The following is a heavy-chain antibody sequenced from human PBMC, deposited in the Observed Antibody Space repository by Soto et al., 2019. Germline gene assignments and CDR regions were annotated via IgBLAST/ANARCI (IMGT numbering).Heavy chain of an antibody. V-gene: IGHV3-30-3*01. CDR2: ISHDGNIK. D-gene: IGHD2-2*01. Sequence: QVQLVESGGGVVQPGRSLRLSCAASGFTFSRYAMHWVRQAPGKGLEWVATISHDGNIKYYADSVKGRFTISRDNSRNTLNLQMNSLRPEDTTLYYCARDYQTSASGYSYYGMDVWGQGATVTVSS. CDR1: GFTFSRYA. CDR3: ARDYQTSASGYSYYGMDV. J-gene: IGHJ6*02.